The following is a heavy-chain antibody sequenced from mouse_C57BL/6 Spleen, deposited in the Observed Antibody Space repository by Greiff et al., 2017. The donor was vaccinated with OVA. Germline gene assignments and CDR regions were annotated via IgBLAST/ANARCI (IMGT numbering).Heavy chain of an antibody. Sequence: EVKLVESGGGLVQPGGSLKLSCAASGFTFSDYYMYWVRQTPEKRLEWVAYISNGGGSTYYPDTVKGRFTISRDNAKNTLYLQMSRLKSEDTAMYYCARRGDYDGVFAYWGQGTLVTVSA. CDR1: GFTFSDYY. V-gene: IGHV5-12*01. D-gene: IGHD2-4*01. CDR3: ARRGDYDGVFAY. CDR2: ISNGGGST. J-gene: IGHJ3*01.